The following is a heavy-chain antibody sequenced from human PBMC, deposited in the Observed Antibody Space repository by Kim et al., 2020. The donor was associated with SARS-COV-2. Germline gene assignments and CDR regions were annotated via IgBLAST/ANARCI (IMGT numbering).Heavy chain of an antibody. CDR1: GFTFSSYS. CDR3: ARGRLIVVPPISRELIYYYYMDV. D-gene: IGHD2-2*01. V-gene: IGHV3-21*01. Sequence: GGSLRLSCAASGFTFSSYSMNWVRQAPGKGLEWVSSISSSSSYIYYADSVKGRFTISRDNAKNSLYLQMNSLRAEDTAVYYCARGRLIVVPPISRELIYYYYMDVWGKGTTVTVSS. J-gene: IGHJ6*03. CDR2: ISSSSSYI.